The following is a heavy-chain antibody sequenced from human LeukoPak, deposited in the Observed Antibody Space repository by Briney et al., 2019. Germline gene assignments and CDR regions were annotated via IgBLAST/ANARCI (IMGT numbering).Heavy chain of an antibody. D-gene: IGHD2-2*01. Sequence: SETLSLTCAVYGGSFSGYYWSWIRQPPGKGLEWIGEINHSGSTNYNPSLKSRVTISVDTSKNQFSLKLSSVTAADTAVYYCAIHIVVVPAAKKKNWFDPWGQGTLVSVSS. V-gene: IGHV4-34*01. J-gene: IGHJ5*02. CDR3: AIHIVVVPAAKKKNWFDP. CDR1: GGSFSGYY. CDR2: INHSGST.